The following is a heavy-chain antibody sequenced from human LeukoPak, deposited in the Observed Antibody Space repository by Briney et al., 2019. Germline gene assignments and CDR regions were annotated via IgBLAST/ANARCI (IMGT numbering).Heavy chain of an antibody. CDR2: ISNTGIT. Sequence: SETLSLTCTVSGGSISTYYWNWIRQPPGKGLEWIGYISNTGITTYNPSLKSRVTISVDTSKSQFSLKLSAVTAADTPVYYCARSGGESRRWALWGQGTLVTVSS. CDR3: ARSGGESRRWAL. CDR1: GGSISTYY. D-gene: IGHD6-13*01. J-gene: IGHJ4*02. V-gene: IGHV4-59*01.